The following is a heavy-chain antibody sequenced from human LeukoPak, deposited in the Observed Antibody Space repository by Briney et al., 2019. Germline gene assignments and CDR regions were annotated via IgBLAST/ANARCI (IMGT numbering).Heavy chain of an antibody. CDR2: ISYDGSNK. CDR3: AQAWRWLQLNY. J-gene: IGHJ4*02. Sequence: PGGSLRLSCAASGFTFSSYGMHWVRQAPGKGLERVAVISYDGSNKYYADSVKGRFTISRDNSMNTLYLRMNSLRDEDTAVYYCAQAWRWLQLNYWGQGTLVTVSS. CDR1: GFTFSSYG. V-gene: IGHV3-30*18. D-gene: IGHD5-24*01.